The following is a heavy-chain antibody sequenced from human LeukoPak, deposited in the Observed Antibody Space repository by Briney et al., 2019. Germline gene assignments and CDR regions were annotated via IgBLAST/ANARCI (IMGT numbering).Heavy chain of an antibody. Sequence: GESLKISCKGSGYRFTTYWIGWVRQKPGKGLEWMGIIYPGDSETRYSPSFQGQVNVSADKSLSTAYLQWSSLKSSDTAMYYCARRTAEIFDRRIVPYYFDFWGQGTLVTVSS. CDR3: ARRTAEIFDRRIVPYYFDF. D-gene: IGHD3-3*01. V-gene: IGHV5-51*01. J-gene: IGHJ4*02. CDR2: IYPGDSET. CDR1: GYRFTTYW.